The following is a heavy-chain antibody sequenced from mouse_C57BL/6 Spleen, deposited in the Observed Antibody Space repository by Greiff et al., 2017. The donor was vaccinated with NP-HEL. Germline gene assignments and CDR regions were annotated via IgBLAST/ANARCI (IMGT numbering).Heavy chain of an antibody. CDR1: GYSITSGYY. J-gene: IGHJ2*01. D-gene: IGHD1-2*01. Sequence: EVKLEESGPGLVKPSQSLSLTCSVTGYSITSGYYWNWIRQFPGNKLEWMGYISYDGSNNYNPSLKNRISITRDTSKNQFFLKLNSVTTEDTATYYCARRHYLFDYWGQGTTLTVSS. CDR3: ARRHYLFDY. V-gene: IGHV3-6*01. CDR2: ISYDGSN.